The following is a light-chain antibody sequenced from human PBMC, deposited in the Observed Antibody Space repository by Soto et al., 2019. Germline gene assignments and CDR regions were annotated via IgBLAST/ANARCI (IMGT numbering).Light chain of an antibody. CDR2: DVS. Sequence: QSVLTQPASVSGSPGQSITISCTGTSSDVGGYNYVSWYQQHPGKAPKLMIYDVSNRPSGVSNRFSGSKSGNTASLTISGPQAEDEADYYCSSYTSSRDYVFGTGTKVTVL. CDR1: SSDVGGYNY. CDR3: SSYTSSRDYV. J-gene: IGLJ1*01. V-gene: IGLV2-14*01.